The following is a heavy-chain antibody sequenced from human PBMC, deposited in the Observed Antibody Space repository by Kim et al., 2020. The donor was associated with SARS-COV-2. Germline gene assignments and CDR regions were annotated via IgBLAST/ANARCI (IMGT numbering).Heavy chain of an antibody. J-gene: IGHJ6*02. CDR2: ISYDGSNK. D-gene: IGHD6-13*01. CDR3: ARDPDSSSWEYYYYYYGMDV. V-gene: IGHV3-30-3*01. CDR1: GFTFSSYA. Sequence: GGSLRLSCAASGFTFSSYAMHWVRQAPGKGLEWVAVISYDGSNKYYADSVKGRFTISRDNSKNTLYLQMNSLRAEDTAVYYCARDPDSSSWEYYYYYYGMDVWGQGTTVTVSS.